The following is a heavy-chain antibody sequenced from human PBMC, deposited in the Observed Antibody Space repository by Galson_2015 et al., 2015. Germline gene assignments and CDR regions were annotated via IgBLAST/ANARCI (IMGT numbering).Heavy chain of an antibody. CDR3: TTLTYYYDSSGYPSDY. CDR2: IRSKAYGGTT. Sequence: SLRLSCAASGFTFGDYAMSWFRQAPGKGLEWVGFIRSKAYGGTTEYAASVKGRFTISRDDSKNTPYLQMNSLKTEDTAVYYCTTLTYYYDSSGYPSDYWGQGTLVTVSS. J-gene: IGHJ4*02. D-gene: IGHD3-22*01. CDR1: GFTFGDYA. V-gene: IGHV3-49*03.